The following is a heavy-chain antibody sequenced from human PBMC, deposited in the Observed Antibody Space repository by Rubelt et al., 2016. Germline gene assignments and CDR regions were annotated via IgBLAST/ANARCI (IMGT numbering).Heavy chain of an antibody. V-gene: IGHV1-69*01. D-gene: IGHD3-3*01. CDR1: GGTFSSYA. CDR2: IIPIFGTA. J-gene: IGHJ6*02. CDR3: AREEGLTIFGHYGMDV. Sequence: QVQLVQSGAEVKKPGSSVKVSCKASGGTFSSYAISWVRQAPGQGLEWMGGIIPIFGTANYAQKFQGRVTITADEYTSTAYMGLSSLSSEDTAVYYCAREEGLTIFGHYGMDVWGQGTTVTVSS.